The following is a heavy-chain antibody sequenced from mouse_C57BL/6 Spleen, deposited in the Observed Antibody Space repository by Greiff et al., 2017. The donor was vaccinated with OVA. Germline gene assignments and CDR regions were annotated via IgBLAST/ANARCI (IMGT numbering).Heavy chain of an antibody. D-gene: IGHD1-1*01. Sequence: EVQLQESGPGLVKPSQSLSLTCSVTGYSITSGYYWNWIRQFPGNKLEWMGYISYDGSNNYNPSLKNRISITRDTSKNQFFLKLNSVTTEDTATYYCARGSGSSYERYFDVWGTGTTVTVSS. CDR3: ARGSGSSYERYFDV. V-gene: IGHV3-6*01. J-gene: IGHJ1*03. CDR1: GYSITSGYY. CDR2: ISYDGSN.